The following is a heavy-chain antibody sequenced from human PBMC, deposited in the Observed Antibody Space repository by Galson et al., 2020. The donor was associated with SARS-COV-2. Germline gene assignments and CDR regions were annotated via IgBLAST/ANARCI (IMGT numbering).Heavy chain of an antibody. Sequence: SETLSLTCTVSGGSISSYYWSWIRQPPGKGLEWIGYIYYSGSTNYNPSLKSRVTISVDTSKNQFSLKLSSVTAADTAVYYCARSHRYFYWLLSPVGYFDYWGQGTLVTVSS. CDR3: ARSHRYFYWLLSPVGYFDY. V-gene: IGHV4-59*01. CDR1: GGSISSYY. CDR2: IYYSGST. J-gene: IGHJ4*02. D-gene: IGHD3-9*01.